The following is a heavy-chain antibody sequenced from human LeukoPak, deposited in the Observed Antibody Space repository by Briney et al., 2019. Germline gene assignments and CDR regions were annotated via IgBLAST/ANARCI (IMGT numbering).Heavy chain of an antibody. V-gene: IGHV3-30*18. D-gene: IGHD5-12*01. Sequence: GGSLRLSCAASGFTFSNYGMHWVRQAPGKGLEWVAVIPYDGSNNYYADSVKGRFTISRDNSKNTLYLQMNSLRAEDTAVYYCAKDSGYDSYFDYWGQGTLVPVSS. CDR1: GFTFSNYG. J-gene: IGHJ4*02. CDR2: IPYDGSNN. CDR3: AKDSGYDSYFDY.